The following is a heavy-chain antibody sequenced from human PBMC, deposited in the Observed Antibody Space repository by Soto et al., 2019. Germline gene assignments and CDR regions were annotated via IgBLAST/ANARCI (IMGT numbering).Heavy chain of an antibody. Sequence: QVQLVQSGAEVKKPGASVTVSCKTSGYTFSSIGISWVRQAPGQGLEWMGWISPHKDDTYYAQRLQGRVTMTTDTSTSTAYMELRSIRSDDTAVYFCARDLDGSGSYFTNYWGQGTLVTVSS. V-gene: IGHV1-18*01. CDR2: ISPHKDDT. CDR3: ARDLDGSGSYFTNY. CDR1: GYTFSSIG. D-gene: IGHD3-10*01. J-gene: IGHJ4*02.